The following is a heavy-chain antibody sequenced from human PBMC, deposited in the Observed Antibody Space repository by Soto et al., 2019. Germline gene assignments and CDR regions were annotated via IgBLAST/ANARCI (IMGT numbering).Heavy chain of an antibody. Sequence: QVQLVQSGAEVKKPGSSVKVSCKASGGTFSNYTITWVRQAPGQGLEWMGEIIPIFGANYAQKFQGRLTITADKSTSTAYMELSSLRSEDTAMYFCARQQQLALYYYYGMDVWGQGTTVTVSS. J-gene: IGHJ6*02. CDR3: ARQQQLALYYYYGMDV. CDR2: IIPIFGA. V-gene: IGHV1-69*06. D-gene: IGHD6-13*01. CDR1: GGTFSNYT.